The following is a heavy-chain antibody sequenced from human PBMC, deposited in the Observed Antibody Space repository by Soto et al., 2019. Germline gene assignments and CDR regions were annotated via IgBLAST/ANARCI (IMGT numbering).Heavy chain of an antibody. CDR3: ARETDYSNANWFDP. V-gene: IGHV1-69*13. CDR1: GGTFSSYA. CDR2: IIPIFGTA. Sequence: GASVKVSCKASGGTFSSYAISWVRQAPGQGLEWMGGIIPIFGTANYAQKFQGRVTITADESTSTAYMELSSLRSEDTAVYYCARETDYSNANWFDPWGQGTLVTVSS. D-gene: IGHD4-4*01. J-gene: IGHJ5*02.